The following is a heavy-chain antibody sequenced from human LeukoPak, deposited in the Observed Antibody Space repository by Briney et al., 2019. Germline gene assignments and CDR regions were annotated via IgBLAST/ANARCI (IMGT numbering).Heavy chain of an antibody. J-gene: IGHJ4*02. CDR2: VHTSGST. CDR3: ARDGGTNRNFDY. D-gene: IGHD1-14*01. Sequence: SETLSLTCDVSGGSIRGDYWSWIRQPAERGPEWIGRVHTSGSTNYNPSLKSRVTLSQDTSKNQFYLRLTSVTAADTAVYYCARDGGTNRNFDYWGQGMLVTVSS. V-gene: IGHV4-4*07. CDR1: GGSIRGDY.